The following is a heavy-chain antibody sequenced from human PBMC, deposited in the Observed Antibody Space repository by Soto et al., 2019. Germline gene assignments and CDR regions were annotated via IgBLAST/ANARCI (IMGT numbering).Heavy chain of an antibody. V-gene: IGHV1-69*06. D-gene: IGHD3-22*01. CDR1: GGTFSSYA. J-gene: IGHJ6*02. Sequence: VASVKVSCKASGGTFSSYAISWVRQAPGQGLEWMGGIIPIFGTANYAQKFQGRVTITADKSTSTAYMELSSLRSEDTAVYYCARGSSGYYYVYYYYYGMDVWGQGTTVTVSS. CDR2: IIPIFGTA. CDR3: ARGSSGYYYVYYYYYGMDV.